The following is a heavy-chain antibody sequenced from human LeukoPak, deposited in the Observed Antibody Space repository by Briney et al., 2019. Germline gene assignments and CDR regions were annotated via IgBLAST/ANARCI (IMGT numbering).Heavy chain of an antibody. V-gene: IGHV3-23*01. D-gene: IGHD3-16*01. CDR1: GFTFSSYA. CDR3: AVFRGYFYPMDV. CDR2: INGGGYTT. Sequence: GGSLRLSCAASGFTFSSYAMSWVRQAPGKGLEWVSAINGGGYTTYYADSVKGRFTISRDSSKNTLYLQMNSLRAEDTAVYYCAVFRGYFYPMDVWGQGTTVTVSS. J-gene: IGHJ6*02.